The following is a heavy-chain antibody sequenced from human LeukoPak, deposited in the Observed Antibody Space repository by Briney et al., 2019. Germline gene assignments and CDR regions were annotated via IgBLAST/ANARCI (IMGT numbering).Heavy chain of an antibody. CDR3: AKDPSSGWYEAQFDF. Sequence: GRSLRLSCAASGFTFSSYGMHWVRQAPGKGLEWVAVISYDGSNTYYVDSVKGRFTISRDNSKNTLSQQMNSLRGEDTAVYYCAKDPSSGWYEAQFDFWGQGTLATVSS. D-gene: IGHD6-19*01. J-gene: IGHJ4*02. CDR1: GFTFSSYG. CDR2: ISYDGSNT. V-gene: IGHV3-30*18.